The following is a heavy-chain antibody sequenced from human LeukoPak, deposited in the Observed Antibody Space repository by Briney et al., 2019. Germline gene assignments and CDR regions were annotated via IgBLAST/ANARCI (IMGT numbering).Heavy chain of an antibody. CDR2: ISSNGGSS. CDR1: GFTFSAYA. CDR3: VKITSVTGGDC. Sequence: PGGSLRLSCAASGFTFSAYAMYWVRQAPGKGLEYVSGISSNGGSSFYADSVKGRFTISRDNSKNTLYLQMSNLRAEDTAVYYCVKITSVTGGDCWGQGTRLTVSS. V-gene: IGHV3-64D*09. J-gene: IGHJ4*02. D-gene: IGHD1-1*01.